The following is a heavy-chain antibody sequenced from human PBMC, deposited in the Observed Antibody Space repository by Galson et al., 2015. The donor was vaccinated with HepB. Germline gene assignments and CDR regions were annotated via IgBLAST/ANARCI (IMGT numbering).Heavy chain of an antibody. J-gene: IGHJ4*02. Sequence: SLRLSCAASGFTFRSHGMHWVRQAPGKGLEWVANIKQDGSEKYYVDSVKGRSTISRDNAKNSLYLQMNSLRAEDTAVYYCAREAVAGTMPLDYFDYWGQGTLVTVSS. CDR2: IKQDGSEK. CDR3: AREAVAGTMPLDYFDY. D-gene: IGHD6-19*01. CDR1: GFTFRSHG. V-gene: IGHV3-7*01.